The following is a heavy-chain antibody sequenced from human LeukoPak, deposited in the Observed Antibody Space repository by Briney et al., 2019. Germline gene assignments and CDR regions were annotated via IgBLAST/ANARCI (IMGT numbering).Heavy chain of an antibody. J-gene: IGHJ5*02. V-gene: IGHV4-59*01. Sequence: PSETLSLTCTVSGGSISSYYWSWIRQPPGKALEWIGDIYYTGSTNYNPSLKSRVTLSVDTSKNQFSLKLSSVTAADTAVYYCARVYTLSGSHSFDPWGQGTLVTVSS. CDR3: ARVYTLSGSHSFDP. CDR2: IYYTGST. CDR1: GGSISSYY. D-gene: IGHD1-26*01.